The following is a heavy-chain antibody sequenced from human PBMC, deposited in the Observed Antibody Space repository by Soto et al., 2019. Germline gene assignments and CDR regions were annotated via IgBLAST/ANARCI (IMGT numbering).Heavy chain of an antibody. V-gene: IGHV1-18*01. CDR3: ARGRYYGSGRLRRPENWFDP. Sequence: QVQLVQSGAEVKKPGASVKVSCKASGYTFTSYGISWVRQAPGQGLEWMGWISAYNGNTNYAQKLQSRVTMTTDTSTSTAYMELRSLRSDDTAVYYCARGRYYGSGRLRRPENWFDPWGQGTLVTVSS. CDR1: GYTFTSYG. D-gene: IGHD3-10*01. J-gene: IGHJ5*02. CDR2: ISAYNGNT.